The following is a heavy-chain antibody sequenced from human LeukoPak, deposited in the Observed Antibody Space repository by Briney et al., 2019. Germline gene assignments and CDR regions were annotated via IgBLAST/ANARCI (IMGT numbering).Heavy chain of an antibody. CDR2: IYSGGST. J-gene: IGHJ4*02. CDR3: ARRDYALYYFDY. CDR1: GFTVSSNY. V-gene: IGHV3-53*01. D-gene: IGHD2-2*01. Sequence: GGSLRLSCAASGFTVSSNYMSWVRQAPGKGLEWVSVIYSGGSTYYADSVKGRFTISRDNSKNTLYLQMNSLRAEDTAVYYCARRDYALYYFDYWGQGTLVTVSS.